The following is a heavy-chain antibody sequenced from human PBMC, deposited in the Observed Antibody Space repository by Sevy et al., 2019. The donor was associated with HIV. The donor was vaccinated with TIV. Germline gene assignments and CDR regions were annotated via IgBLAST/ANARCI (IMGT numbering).Heavy chain of an antibody. CDR1: GFTFSYYN. Sequence: GGSLRLSCAASGFTFSYYNLNWVRQAPGKGLEWVSFISSNNIYIYYADSVKGRFTISRDNAKNSLYLQMNSLRAEDTAVYYCAREGVGESTFHIWGPGTMVTVSS. J-gene: IGHJ3*02. D-gene: IGHD1-26*01. V-gene: IGHV3-21*01. CDR2: ISSNNIYI. CDR3: AREGVGESTFHI.